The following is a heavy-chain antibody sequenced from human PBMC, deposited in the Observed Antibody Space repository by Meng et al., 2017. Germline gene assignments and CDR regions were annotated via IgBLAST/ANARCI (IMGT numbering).Heavy chain of an antibody. V-gene: IGHV3-48*03. D-gene: IGHD6-13*01. CDR2: ISSSGSTI. CDR1: GFTFSSYE. CDR3: ARGLSSSWYEGAFDI. Sequence: GESLKISCAASGFTFSSYEMNWVRQAPGKGLEWVSYISSSGSTIYYADSVKGRFTISRDNAKNSLYLQMNSLRAEDTAVYYCARGLSSSWYEGAFDIWGQGIMVTVSS. J-gene: IGHJ3*02.